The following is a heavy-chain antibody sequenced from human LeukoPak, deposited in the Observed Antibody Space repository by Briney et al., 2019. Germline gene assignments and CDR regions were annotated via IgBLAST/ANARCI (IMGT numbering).Heavy chain of an antibody. D-gene: IGHD3-10*01. CDR2: ISLDGSET. CDR3: AGGVYGNFDS. CDR1: GFTFNQYW. Sequence: PGGSLRLSCAASGFTFNQYWMHWVRQGSGKGLAWVSRISLDGSETDYADSVKGRFTVSRDNAKNTVYLQMNRLRVHDTAVYYCAGGVYGNFDSWGQGILVTVSS. V-gene: IGHV3-74*01. J-gene: IGHJ4*02.